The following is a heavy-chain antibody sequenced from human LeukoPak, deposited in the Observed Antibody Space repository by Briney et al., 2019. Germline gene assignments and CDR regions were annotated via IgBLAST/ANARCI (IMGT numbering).Heavy chain of an antibody. CDR3: ARGGRNGWQLVFDY. J-gene: IGHJ4*02. V-gene: IGHV3-30*03. CDR1: GFTFSSYG. D-gene: IGHD6-6*01. Sequence: GGSLRLSCAASGFTFSSYGMHWVRQAPGKGLEWVAVISYDGSNKYYADSVKGRFTISRDNSKNTLYLQMNSLRAEDTAVYYCARGGRNGWQLVFDYWGQGTLVTVSS. CDR2: ISYDGSNK.